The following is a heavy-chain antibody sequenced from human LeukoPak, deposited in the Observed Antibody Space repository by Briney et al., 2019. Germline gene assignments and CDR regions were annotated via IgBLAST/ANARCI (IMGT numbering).Heavy chain of an antibody. CDR1: DGSISSHY. D-gene: IGHD6-19*01. CDR2: FAYSGTT. Sequence: SETLSLTCTVSDGSISSHYWSWIRRPPGKGLEWIGHFAYSGTTSYNASLKSRVTISVDTSKNQFSLTLTSVTAADTAVYYCARPHSSGWYGVYDIWGQGTMVTVSS. CDR3: ARPHSSGWYGVYDI. V-gene: IGHV4-59*08. J-gene: IGHJ3*02.